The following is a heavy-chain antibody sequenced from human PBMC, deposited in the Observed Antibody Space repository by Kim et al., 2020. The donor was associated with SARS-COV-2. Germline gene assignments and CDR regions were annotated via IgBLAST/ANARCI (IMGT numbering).Heavy chain of an antibody. J-gene: IGHJ3*02. CDR2: IKSKTDGGTT. D-gene: IGHD2-21*02. V-gene: IGHV3-15*01. CDR1: GFTFSNAW. Sequence: GGSLRLSCAASGFTFSNAWMSWVRQAPGKGLEWVGRIKSKTDGGTTDYAAPVKGRFTISRDDSKNTLYLQMNSLKTEDTAVYYCTTAGGWRQSAFDIWGQGTMVTVSS. CDR3: TTAGGWRQSAFDI.